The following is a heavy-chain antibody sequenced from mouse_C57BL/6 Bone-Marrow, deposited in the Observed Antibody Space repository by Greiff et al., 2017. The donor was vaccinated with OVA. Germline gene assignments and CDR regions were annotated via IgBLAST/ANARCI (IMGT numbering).Heavy chain of an antibody. Sequence: EVHLVQPGGGLVKPGGSLKLSCAASGYTFSSYTMPWVRQTPEKRLEWVATISGGGGNTYYPDSVKGRFTISRDNAKNTLYLQMSLLRSEDAALYYFAIHDYSFDYSLDFWGKGTSVTVSS. D-gene: IGHD2-12*01. CDR1: GYTFSSYT. V-gene: IGHV5-9*01. J-gene: IGHJ4*01. CDR2: ISGGGGNT. CDR3: AIHDYSFDYSLDF.